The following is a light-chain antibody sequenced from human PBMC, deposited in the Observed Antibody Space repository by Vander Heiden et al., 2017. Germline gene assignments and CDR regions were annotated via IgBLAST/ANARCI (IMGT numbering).Light chain of an antibody. J-gene: IGKJ2*01. CDR3: HHYGASPYT. Sequence: PGERATHTCRASQSVSDNQLTWYQQKPGQAPRLLMYGVSNRATGIPDRFSGSGSGTDFTLIISRLEPEDFAVYFCHHYGASPYTFGQGTKLEIK. CDR2: GVS. CDR1: QSVSDNQ. V-gene: IGKV3-20*01.